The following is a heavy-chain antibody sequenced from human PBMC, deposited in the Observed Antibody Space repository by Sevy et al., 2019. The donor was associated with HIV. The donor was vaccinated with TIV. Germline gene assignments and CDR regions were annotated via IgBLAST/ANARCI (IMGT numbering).Heavy chain of an antibody. CDR3: VKAGGEWEVIT. CDR2: ISGSGGST. CDR1: GFTFRDYA. D-gene: IGHD1-26*01. J-gene: IGHJ4*02. V-gene: IGHV3-23*01. Sequence: GGSLRLSCVVSGFTFRDYAMTWVRQAPGKGLEWVSTISGSGGSTYYAVSVKGRFTISRDNSKNTLFLQMNSLRAEDTAVYHCVKAGGEWEVITWGQGALVTVSS.